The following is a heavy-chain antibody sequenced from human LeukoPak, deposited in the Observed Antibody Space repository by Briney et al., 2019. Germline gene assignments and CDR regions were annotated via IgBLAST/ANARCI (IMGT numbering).Heavy chain of an antibody. V-gene: IGHV4-61*02. J-gene: IGHJ5*02. D-gene: IGHD3-10*01. Sequence: PSETLSLTCTVSGGSISSGSYYWSWIRQPAGKGLEWIGRIYTSGSTIYNPSLKSRVTISLDTSKNQFSLKLSSVTAADTAVYYCARDSSLSGWFDPWGQGTLVTGSS. CDR3: ARDSSLSGWFDP. CDR1: GGSISSGSYY. CDR2: IYTSGST.